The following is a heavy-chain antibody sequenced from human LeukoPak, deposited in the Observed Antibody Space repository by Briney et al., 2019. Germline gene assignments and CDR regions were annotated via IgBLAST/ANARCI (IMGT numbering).Heavy chain of an antibody. D-gene: IGHD2-2*01. CDR2: INLDGSEK. V-gene: IGHV3-7*05. CDR1: GFTFNNFW. Sequence: GGSLRLSCAASGFTFNNFWMSWVRQAPGKGLEWLANINLDGSEKYYVDSVKGRFTISRDNAKNSLYLQMNSLRAEDTAVYYCARGGAPYCSSTSCYEDWFDPWGQGTLVTISS. J-gene: IGHJ5*02. CDR3: ARGGAPYCSSTSCYEDWFDP.